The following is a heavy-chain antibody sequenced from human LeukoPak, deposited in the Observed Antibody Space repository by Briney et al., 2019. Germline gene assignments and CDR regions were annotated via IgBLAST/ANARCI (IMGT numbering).Heavy chain of an antibody. J-gene: IGHJ4*02. Sequence: SETLSLTCAVYGGSFSGYYWSWIRQPPGKGLEWIGEINHSGSTNYNPSLKSRVTISVDTSKNQFSLNLRSVTAADTAVYYCAREGGMNEPMGLDHWGQGTLVTVSS. CDR2: INHSGST. D-gene: IGHD3-16*01. V-gene: IGHV4-34*01. CDR3: AREGGMNEPMGLDH. CDR1: GGSFSGYY.